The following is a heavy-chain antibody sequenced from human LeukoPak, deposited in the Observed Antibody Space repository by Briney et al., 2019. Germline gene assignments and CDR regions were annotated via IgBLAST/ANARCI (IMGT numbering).Heavy chain of an antibody. CDR1: GYTFTGYY. Sequence: ASVKVSCKASGYTFTGYYMHWVRQAPGQGLEWMGIINPSGGSTSYAQKFQGRVTMTRDTSTSTVYMELSSLRSEDTAVYYCARGPLGYCSGGSCSQVWALTNFDYWGQGTLVTVSS. CDR3: ARGPLGYCSGGSCSQVWALTNFDY. CDR2: INPSGGST. V-gene: IGHV1-46*01. D-gene: IGHD2-15*01. J-gene: IGHJ4*02.